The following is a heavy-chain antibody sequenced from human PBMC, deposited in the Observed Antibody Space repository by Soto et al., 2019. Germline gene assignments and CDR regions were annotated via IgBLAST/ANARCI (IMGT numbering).Heavy chain of an antibody. CDR3: AAVAGDSSGYYRYYFDY. V-gene: IGHV1-18*01. CDR2: ISAYNGNT. D-gene: IGHD3-22*01. J-gene: IGHJ4*02. CDR1: GYTFTSYG. Sequence: ASVKVSCKASGYTFTSYGISWVRQAPGQGLEWMGWISAYNGNTNYAQKLQGRVTMTTDTSTSTAYMELRSLRSDDTAVYYCAAVAGDSSGYYRYYFDYWGQGTLVTVSS.